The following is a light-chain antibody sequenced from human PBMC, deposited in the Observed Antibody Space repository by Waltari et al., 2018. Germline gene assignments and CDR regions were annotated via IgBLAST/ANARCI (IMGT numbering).Light chain of an antibody. CDR1: QSISNY. Sequence: DIQLTQSPSTLSASVVDIITITCRASQSISNYLAWYQQKPGKAPKLLIYKASSSGSGVPSRFSGSGSGTEFTLTISSLQPDDFATYYCQQYNTYSSFGQGTKLEIK. CDR3: QQYNTYSS. V-gene: IGKV1-5*03. J-gene: IGKJ2*03. CDR2: KAS.